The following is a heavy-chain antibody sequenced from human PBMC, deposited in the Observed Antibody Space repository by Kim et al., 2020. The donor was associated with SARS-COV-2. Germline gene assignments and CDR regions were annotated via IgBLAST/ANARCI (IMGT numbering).Heavy chain of an antibody. J-gene: IGHJ5*02. CDR1: GGSIISGGYY. Sequence: SETLSLTCTVSGGSIISGGYYWSWIRQHPGKGLEWIGYIYYSGNTYYNPSLKSRVTISVDTSKNQFSLNLSSVTAADTAVYYCARGRGYSYDRNWFYPW. D-gene: IGHD5-18*01. V-gene: IGHV4-31*03. CDR3: ARGRGYSYDRNWFYP. CDR2: IYYSGNT.